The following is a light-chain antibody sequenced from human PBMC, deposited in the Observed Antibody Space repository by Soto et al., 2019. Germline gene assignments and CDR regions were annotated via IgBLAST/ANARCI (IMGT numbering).Light chain of an antibody. V-gene: IGKV3-20*01. CDR3: QQYGSSPPLT. Sequence: EIVLMQSPGTLSLSPGERATLSCRASQSVSNNYVAWYQQKTGQAPRLLIAGASSRATGIPDRFSGSGSETDFTLTISRLEPEDFAVYYCQQYGSSPPLTFGGGTKVEIK. CDR2: GAS. CDR1: QSVSNNY. J-gene: IGKJ4*01.